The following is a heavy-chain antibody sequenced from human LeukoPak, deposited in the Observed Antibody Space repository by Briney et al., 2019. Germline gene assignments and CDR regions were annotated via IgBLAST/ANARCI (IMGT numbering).Heavy chain of an antibody. CDR2: INPSGGST. D-gene: IGHD2-2*01. J-gene: IGHJ3*02. V-gene: IGHV1-46*01. CDR3: ARRPAASAFDI. CDR1: GYTFTSYG. Sequence: ASVKVSCKASGYTFTSYGISWVRQAPGQGLEWMGIINPSGGSTSYAQKFQGRVTMTRDMSTSTVYMELSSLRSEDTAVYYCARRPAASAFDIWGQGTMVTVSS.